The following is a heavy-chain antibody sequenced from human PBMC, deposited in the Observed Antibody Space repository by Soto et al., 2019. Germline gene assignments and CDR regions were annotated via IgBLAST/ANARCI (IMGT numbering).Heavy chain of an antibody. V-gene: IGHV1-8*01. CDR2: MNPNSGNA. Sequence: QVQLVQSGAEVRKPGASVRVSCKATGYSFTRHDINWLRQAAGKGLEWMGWMNPNSGNAVYAQKFQGIVPMTMYNSVTTAYIEVTWLKSEDTSVYFCARGAENDYSHCFCPWCHGTLVNVAS. D-gene: IGHD4-17*01. J-gene: IGHJ5*02. CDR3: ARGAENDYSHCFCP. CDR1: GYSFTRHD.